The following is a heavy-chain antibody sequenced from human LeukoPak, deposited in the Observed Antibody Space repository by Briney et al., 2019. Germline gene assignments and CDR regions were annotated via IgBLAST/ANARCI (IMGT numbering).Heavy chain of an antibody. CDR3: ARDLWLAGAFDI. CDR1: GGTFSTYA. CDR2: IIPMVGKT. D-gene: IGHD2-21*01. V-gene: IGHV1-69*04. Sequence: ASVTVSCKASGGTFSTYAISWVRQAPGQGLEWMGRIIPMVGKTNYAQKFQGRVTITADKSTTTAYMELTSLRSEDTAVFYCARDLWLAGAFDIWGQGTMVTVSS. J-gene: IGHJ3*02.